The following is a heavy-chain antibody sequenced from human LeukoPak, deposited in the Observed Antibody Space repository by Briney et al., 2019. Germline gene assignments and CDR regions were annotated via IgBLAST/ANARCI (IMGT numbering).Heavy chain of an antibody. CDR3: ASGLRDGYNLDY. CDR2: IYYSGST. D-gene: IGHD5-24*01. Sequence: SETLSLTCTVSGGSISSYYWSWIRQPPGKGLEWIGYIYYSGSTNYNPSLKSRVTISVDTSKNQFSLRLSSVTAADTAVYYCASGLRDGYNLDYWGQGTLVTVSS. CDR1: GGSISSYY. J-gene: IGHJ4*02. V-gene: IGHV4-59*01.